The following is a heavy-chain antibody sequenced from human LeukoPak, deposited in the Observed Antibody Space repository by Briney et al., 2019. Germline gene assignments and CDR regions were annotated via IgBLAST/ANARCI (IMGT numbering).Heavy chain of an antibody. CDR3: AGLPGYGGNPLYWFDP. J-gene: IGHJ5*02. CDR1: GFTFSDYA. V-gene: IGHV3-23*01. Sequence: PGGSLRLSCSASGFTFSDYAMSWVRQAPGKGLEWVSAISGSGGSTYYADSVKGRFTISRDNSKNTLYLQMNSLRAEDTAVYYCAGLPGYGGNPLYWFDPWGQGTLVTVSS. CDR2: ISGSGGST. D-gene: IGHD4-23*01.